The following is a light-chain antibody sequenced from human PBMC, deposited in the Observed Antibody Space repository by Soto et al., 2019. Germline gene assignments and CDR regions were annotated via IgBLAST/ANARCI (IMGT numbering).Light chain of an antibody. CDR2: GAS. V-gene: IGKV3-15*01. CDR3: QQYHNWQT. Sequence: EVVVTQSPATLSVSPGERATLSCRASQSVSSNLAWYQQKPGQAPRLLIYGASTRATGIPARFSGSGSGTEFTLTINSLQSEDFAIYYCQQYHNWQTFGQGTKVEVK. J-gene: IGKJ1*01. CDR1: QSVSSN.